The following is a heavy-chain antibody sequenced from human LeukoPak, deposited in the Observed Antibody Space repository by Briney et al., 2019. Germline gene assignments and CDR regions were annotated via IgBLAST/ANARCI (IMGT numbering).Heavy chain of an antibody. CDR3: AREDCSGGSCYNWFDP. V-gene: IGHV4-39*07. J-gene: IGHJ5*02. D-gene: IGHD2-15*01. CDR1: GGSISSSSYY. CDR2: INHSGST. Sequence: SETLSLTCTVSGGSISSSSYYWGWIRQPPGKGLEWIGEINHSGSTNYNPSLKSRVTISVDTSKNQFSLKLSSVTAADTAVYYCAREDCSGGSCYNWFDPWGQGTLVTVSS.